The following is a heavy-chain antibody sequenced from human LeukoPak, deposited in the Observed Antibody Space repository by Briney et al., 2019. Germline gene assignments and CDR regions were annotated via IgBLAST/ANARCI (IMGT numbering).Heavy chain of an antibody. V-gene: IGHV3-20*04. Sequence: GGSLRLSCAPSGFIFEDYGMHWVRQAPGKGLEWVSGINWNGGSTGYADSVKGRFTISRDNAKNSLYLQMNSLRAEDTALYYCARWGSGYNLFDYWGQGIPVTVSS. CDR1: GFIFEDYG. J-gene: IGHJ4*02. CDR2: INWNGGST. D-gene: IGHD3-3*01. CDR3: ARWGSGYNLFDY.